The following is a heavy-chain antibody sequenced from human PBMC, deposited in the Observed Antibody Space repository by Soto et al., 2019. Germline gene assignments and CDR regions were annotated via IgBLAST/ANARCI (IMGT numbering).Heavy chain of an antibody. D-gene: IGHD2-15*01. J-gene: IGHJ4*02. CDR3: ATLSTRWYFDY. Sequence: GGSLRLSCAASGFTVSSNYMSWVRQAPGKGLEWVSVIYSGGSTYYADSVKGRFTISRDNSKNTLYLQMNSLRAEDTAVYYCATLSTRWYFDYWGQGTLVTVSS. CDR1: GFTVSSNY. V-gene: IGHV3-53*01. CDR2: IYSGGST.